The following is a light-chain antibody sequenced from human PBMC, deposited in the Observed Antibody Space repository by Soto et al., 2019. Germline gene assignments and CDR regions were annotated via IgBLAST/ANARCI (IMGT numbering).Light chain of an antibody. CDR3: QQYYSTPWT. CDR1: QRVLYSSNNKNY. J-gene: IGKJ1*01. Sequence: DIVMTQSPDSLAVSLGERATINCKSSQRVLYSSNNKNYLAWYQQRPGQPPKLLIYWASTRESGVPDRFSGSGSGTEFTLTISRLQAEDVAVYYCQQYYSTPWTFGHGTKVEIK. CDR2: WAS. V-gene: IGKV4-1*01.